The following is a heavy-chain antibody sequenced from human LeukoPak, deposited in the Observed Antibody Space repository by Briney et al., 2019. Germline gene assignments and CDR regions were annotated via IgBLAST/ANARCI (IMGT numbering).Heavy chain of an antibody. CDR1: GGSISSGDYY. CDR3: AKSVVPAAGGSYDAFDI. V-gene: IGHV4-30-4*08. Sequence: SQTLSLICTVSGGSISSGDYYWSWIRQPPGKGLEWIGYIYYSGSTYYNPSLKSRVTISVDTSKNQFSLKLSSVTAADTAVYYCAKSVVPAAGGSYDAFDIWGQGTMVTVSS. D-gene: IGHD2-2*01. J-gene: IGHJ3*02. CDR2: IYYSGST.